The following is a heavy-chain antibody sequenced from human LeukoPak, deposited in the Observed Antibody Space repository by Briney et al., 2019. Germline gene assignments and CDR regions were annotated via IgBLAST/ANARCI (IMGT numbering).Heavy chain of an antibody. V-gene: IGHV4-34*01. CDR1: GGSFSGYY. D-gene: IGHD3-22*01. CDR2: INHSGST. Sequence: SETLSLTCAVYGGSFSGYYWSWIRQPPGKGLEWIGEINHSGSTNYNPSLKSRVTISVDTSKNQFSLKLSSVTAEDTAVYYCARSRGYYYDSSGYRGIFDYWGQGTLVTVSS. J-gene: IGHJ4*02. CDR3: ARSRGYYYDSSGYRGIFDY.